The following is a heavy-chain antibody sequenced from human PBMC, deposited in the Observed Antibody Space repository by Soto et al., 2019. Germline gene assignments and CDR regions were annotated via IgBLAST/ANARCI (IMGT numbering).Heavy chain of an antibody. J-gene: IGHJ4*02. V-gene: IGHV3-30*18. Sequence: QVQLVESGGGVVQPGRSLRLSCAASGCTLSSYGMHWVRQAPGKGLEWVAVISYDGSNKYYADSVKGRFTISRDNSKNTLYLQMNSLRAEDTAVYYCAKDRSSFGYCSGGSCYILDYWGQGTLVTVSS. D-gene: IGHD2-15*01. CDR3: AKDRSSFGYCSGGSCYILDY. CDR1: GCTLSSYG. CDR2: ISYDGSNK.